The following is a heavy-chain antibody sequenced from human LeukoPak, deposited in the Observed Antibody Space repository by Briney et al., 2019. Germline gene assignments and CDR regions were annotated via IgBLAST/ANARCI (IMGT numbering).Heavy chain of an antibody. CDR2: IYYSGSTY. CDR3: ATFRGSPRRGPLNS. D-gene: IGHD5-12*01. J-gene: IGHJ4*02. V-gene: IGHV4-39*07. CDR1: GGSNNIVTYY. Sequence: KSSETLSLTCTVSGGSNNIVTYYWAWLRQPPGKAPEWIGSIYYSGSTYYYNPSLKSRVSISVDTSKNQFSLNLSPMTAADTAVYYCATFRGSPRRGPLNSWGQGTLVNVSS.